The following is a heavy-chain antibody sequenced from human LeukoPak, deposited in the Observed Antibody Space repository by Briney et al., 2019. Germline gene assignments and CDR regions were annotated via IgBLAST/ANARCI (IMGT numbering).Heavy chain of an antibody. CDR1: GFTFSSYA. Sequence: GGSLRLSCAASGFTFSSYAMSWVRQAPGKGLEWVSAISGSGGSTYYADSVKGRFTISRDNSKNTLYLQMSSLRAEDTAAYYCAKDKGIAAAPLDYMDVWGKGTTVTVSS. J-gene: IGHJ6*03. CDR2: ISGSGGST. CDR3: AKDKGIAAAPLDYMDV. V-gene: IGHV3-23*01. D-gene: IGHD6-13*01.